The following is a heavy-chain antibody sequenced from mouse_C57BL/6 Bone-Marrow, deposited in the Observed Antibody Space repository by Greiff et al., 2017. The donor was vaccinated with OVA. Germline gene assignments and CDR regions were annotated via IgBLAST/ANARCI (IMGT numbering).Heavy chain of an antibody. CDR3: ARWGGSYHAMDY. CDR2: INPSTGGT. J-gene: IGHJ4*01. Sequence: VQLKQSGPELVKPGASVKISCKASGYSFTGYYMNWVKQSPEKSLEWIGDINPSTGGTTYNQKFKAKATLTVDKSSSTAYMQLKSLTSEDSAVYYCARWGGSYHAMDYWGQGTSVTVSS. V-gene: IGHV1-42*01. D-gene: IGHD1-1*02. CDR1: GYSFTGYY.